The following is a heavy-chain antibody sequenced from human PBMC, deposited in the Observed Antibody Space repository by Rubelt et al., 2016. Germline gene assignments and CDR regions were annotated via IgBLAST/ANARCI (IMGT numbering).Heavy chain of an antibody. Sequence: VRQATGQGLEWMGWMNPNSGNTGYAQKFQGRVTMTRNTSISTAYMELSSLRSEDTAVYYCTTGATTRDYWGQGTLVTVSS. V-gene: IGHV1-8*01. CDR2: MNPNSGNT. CDR3: TTGATTRDY. D-gene: IGHD1-26*01. J-gene: IGHJ4*02.